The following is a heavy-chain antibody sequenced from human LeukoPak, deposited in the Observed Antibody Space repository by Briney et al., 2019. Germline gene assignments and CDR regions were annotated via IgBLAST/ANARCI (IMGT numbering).Heavy chain of an antibody. Sequence: GGSLRLSCAASGFTFSTYAMSWVRQAPGKGLEWVSSISGSGTRIYYADSVKGRFTISRDNSRNTLYLQMNSLRAEDTAAYYCAKDRGGYSSGWFVWLDYWGQGTLVTVSS. CDR3: AKDRGGYSSGWFVWLDY. CDR1: GFTFSTYA. CDR2: ISGSGTRI. J-gene: IGHJ4*02. V-gene: IGHV3-23*01. D-gene: IGHD6-19*01.